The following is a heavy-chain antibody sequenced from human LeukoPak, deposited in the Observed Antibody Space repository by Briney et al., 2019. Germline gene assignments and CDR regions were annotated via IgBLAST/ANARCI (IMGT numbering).Heavy chain of an antibody. V-gene: IGHV4-59*01. Sequence: PSETLSLTCTVSGGSIRTYSWSWIRQPPGKGLEWIGYIYYSGSTNYNPSLKSRVTISVDTSKNQFSLKLSSVTAADTAVYYCARADYGDYNDYYFDYWGQGTLVTVSS. CDR1: GGSIRTYS. CDR2: IYYSGST. J-gene: IGHJ4*02. D-gene: IGHD4-17*01. CDR3: ARADYGDYNDYYFDY.